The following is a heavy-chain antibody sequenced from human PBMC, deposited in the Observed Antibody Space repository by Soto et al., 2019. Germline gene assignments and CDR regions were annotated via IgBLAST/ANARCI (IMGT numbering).Heavy chain of an antibody. CDR3: AKDTPGTVSR. J-gene: IGHJ4*02. Sequence: QVQLVESGGGVVQPGGSLRLSCAASGFTFSHSGFHWVRQAPGKGLEWVIFISSDGSNQYFGDAVKGRFTISRDNSRNILYLQMNSLRPEDTAIYYCAKDTPGTVSRWGQGTLVTVSS. V-gene: IGHV3-30*18. CDR1: GFTFSHSG. D-gene: IGHD1-1*01. CDR2: ISSDGSNQ.